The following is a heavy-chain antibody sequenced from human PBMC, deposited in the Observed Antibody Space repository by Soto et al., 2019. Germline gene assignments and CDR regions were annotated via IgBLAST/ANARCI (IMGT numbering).Heavy chain of an antibody. CDR2: IYWDDDK. D-gene: IGHD2-21*02. V-gene: IGHV2-5*02. Sequence: QITLKESGPTLVKPTQTLTLTCTFSGFSLSTGGVGVGWIRQPPGKALEWRALIYWDDDKRYSPSLKSRLTITKDTSKNQVVLTMTNMDPVDTATDYCAHSRCGGDCLQSYSSHYYFGMDVWGQGTTVTVSS. J-gene: IGHJ6*02. CDR1: GFSLSTGGVG. CDR3: AHSRCGGDCLQSYSSHYYFGMDV.